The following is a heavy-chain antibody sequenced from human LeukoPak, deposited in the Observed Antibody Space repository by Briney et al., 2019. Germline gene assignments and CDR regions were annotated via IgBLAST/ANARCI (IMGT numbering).Heavy chain of an antibody. CDR3: AREYGSSGYCYDY. CDR1: GFTFSTYS. V-gene: IGHV3-21*01. Sequence: PGGSLRLSCAASGFTFSTYSMNWVRQAPGKGLEWVSSISTSSSYIYYADSVKGRSTISRDNAKNSLYLQMNTLRAEDTAVYYCAREYGSSGYCYDYWGQGTLVTVSS. J-gene: IGHJ4*02. CDR2: ISTSSSYI. D-gene: IGHD3-22*01.